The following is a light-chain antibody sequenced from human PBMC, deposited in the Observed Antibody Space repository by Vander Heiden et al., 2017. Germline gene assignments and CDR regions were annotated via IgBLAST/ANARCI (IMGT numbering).Light chain of an antibody. CDR1: QGITKF. V-gene: IGKV1-16*02. CDR3: QQYNSYART. Sequence: DMQMPQSPSSLSASVGDRATITCRARQGITKFLAWFQQKPGQAPKSLIFAASSLQSGVPAKFRGSGSGTDFTLTISSLQPEDFATYYCQQYNSYARTFGQGTKVEIK. J-gene: IGKJ1*01. CDR2: AAS.